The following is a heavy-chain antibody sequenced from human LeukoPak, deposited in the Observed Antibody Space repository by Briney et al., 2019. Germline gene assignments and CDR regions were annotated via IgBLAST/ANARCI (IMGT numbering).Heavy chain of an antibody. Sequence: GGSLRLSCAASGFTFSSYEMNWVRQAPGKGLEWVANIKRDGTEKYYVGSVEGRFTISRDNAKNSLYLQMNSLRAEDTAVYYCARGPSGYHNTGGQGTLVTVSS. V-gene: IGHV3-7*01. CDR1: GFTFSSYE. J-gene: IGHJ4*02. CDR3: ARGPSGYHNT. D-gene: IGHD5-12*01. CDR2: IKRDGTEK.